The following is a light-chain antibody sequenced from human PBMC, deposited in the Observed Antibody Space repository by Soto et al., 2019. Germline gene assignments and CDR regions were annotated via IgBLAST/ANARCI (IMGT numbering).Light chain of an antibody. CDR3: ETWDSDSLV. CDR1: SGHSNYI. CDR2: LERNGNY. Sequence: QSVLTQSSSASASLGSSGKLTCTLDSGHSNYIIAWHQQQSGKAPRYLMSLERNGNYNRGRGVPDRFSGSSSGADRYLTISNVQFEDEADYYCETWDSDSLVFGGGTKLTVL. J-gene: IGLJ3*02. V-gene: IGLV4-60*02.